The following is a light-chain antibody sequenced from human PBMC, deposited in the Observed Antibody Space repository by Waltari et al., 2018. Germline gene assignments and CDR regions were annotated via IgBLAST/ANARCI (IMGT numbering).Light chain of an antibody. CDR3: LVWHSTIDHQGV. Sequence: SYVVTQSPSVSVAPGETARITWGGDNIGSKSVHWYQQRPGQAPGLVNSFGSDRPSGIPARLSGANTGNTATLTISWVEAEDEADYYCLVWHSTIDHQGVFGGGTKLTVL. J-gene: IGLJ2*01. CDR1: NIGSKS. V-gene: IGLV3-21*04. CDR2: FGS.